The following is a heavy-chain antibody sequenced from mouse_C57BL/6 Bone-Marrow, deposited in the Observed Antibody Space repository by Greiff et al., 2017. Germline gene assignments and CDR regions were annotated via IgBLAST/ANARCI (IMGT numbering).Heavy chain of an antibody. J-gene: IGHJ1*03. Sequence: GGGLVQPKGSLKLSCAASGFTFNTYAMHWVRQAPGKCLEWVARIRSKSSNYATYYADSVKDRFTISRDDSQSMHYLQMNNLKTEDTAMYYCVRGRIYDYGSSSYWYFDVWGTGTTVTVSS. D-gene: IGHD1-1*01. CDR3: VRGRIYDYGSSSYWYFDV. V-gene: IGHV10-3*01. CDR2: IRSKSSNYAT. CDR1: GFTFNTYA.